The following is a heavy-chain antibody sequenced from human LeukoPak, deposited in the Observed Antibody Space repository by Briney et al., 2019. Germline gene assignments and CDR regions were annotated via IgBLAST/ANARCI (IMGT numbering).Heavy chain of an antibody. V-gene: IGHV1-8*02. D-gene: IGHD1-26*01. CDR2: MNPNSGNT. J-gene: IGHJ6*02. Sequence: ASVKVSCRASGGTFSSYAISWVRQATGQGLGWMGWMNPNSGNTGYAQKFQGRVTMTRNTSISTAYMELSSLRSEDTAVYYCARSSGGRYYYYYGMDVWGQGTTVTVSS. CDR1: GGTFSSYA. CDR3: ARSSGGRYYYYYGMDV.